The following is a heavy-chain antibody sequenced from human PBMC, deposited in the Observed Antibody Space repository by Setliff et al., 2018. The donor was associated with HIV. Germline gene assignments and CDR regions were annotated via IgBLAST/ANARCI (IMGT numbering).Heavy chain of an antibody. D-gene: IGHD3-10*01. Sequence: SETLSLTCAVYGGSFSNYYWTWIRQPPGKGLEWIGTISYTGSTNYNPSLKSRITISVDTSKNQFSLKLTSVTAADTAVYYCARSSEEGADYGSGIYYHFHYWGQGTLVTVSS. CDR1: GGSFSNYY. V-gene: IGHV4-34*01. J-gene: IGHJ4*02. CDR3: ARSSEEGADYGSGIYYHFHY. CDR2: ISYTGST.